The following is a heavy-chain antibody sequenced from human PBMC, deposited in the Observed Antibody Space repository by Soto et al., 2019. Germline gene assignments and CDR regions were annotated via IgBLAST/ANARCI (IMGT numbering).Heavy chain of an antibody. J-gene: IGHJ4*02. V-gene: IGHV4-31*03. CDR1: GGSISSGGYY. CDR2: IYYSGST. D-gene: IGHD6-13*01. Sequence: SETLSLTCTVSGGSISSGGYYWSWIRQHPGKGLEWIGYIYYSGSTYYNPSLKSRVTISVDTSKNQFSLKLSSVTAADTAVYYCARLAAAGIDYWGQGTLVTVSS. CDR3: ARLAAAGIDY.